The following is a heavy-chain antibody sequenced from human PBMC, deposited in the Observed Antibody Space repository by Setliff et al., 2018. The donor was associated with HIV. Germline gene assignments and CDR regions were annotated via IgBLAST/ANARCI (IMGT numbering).Heavy chain of an antibody. CDR1: GYTFTAYY. V-gene: IGHV1-2*06. CDR3: ARDDGFDI. J-gene: IGHJ3*02. CDR2: IDPDFGGT. Sequence: ASVKVSCKASGYTFTAYYIHWVRQAPGQGLEWMGRIDPDFGGTNYAQKFQGRVSMTRDTSISTAYMELSRLRSDDTAVYYCARDDGFDIWGQGTMVTVSS.